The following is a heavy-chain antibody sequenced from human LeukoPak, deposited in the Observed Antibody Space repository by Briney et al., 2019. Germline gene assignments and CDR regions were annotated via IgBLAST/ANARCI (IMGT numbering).Heavy chain of an antibody. D-gene: IGHD1-14*01. CDR1: GGSISSSSYY. CDR3: ARAAPEPPSYYYYYMDV. CDR2: IYYSGST. J-gene: IGHJ6*03. V-gene: IGHV4-39*07. Sequence: SETLSLTCTVSGGSISSSSYYWGWIRQPPGKGLEWIGSIYYSGSTYYNPSLKSRVTISVDTSKNQFSLKLSSVTAADTAVYYCARAAPEPPSYYYYYMDVWGKGTTVTVSS.